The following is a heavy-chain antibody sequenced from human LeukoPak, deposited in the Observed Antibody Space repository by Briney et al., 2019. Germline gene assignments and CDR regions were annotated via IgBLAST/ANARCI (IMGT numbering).Heavy chain of an antibody. V-gene: IGHV4-39*07. CDR2: IYYSGST. Sequence: SETLSLTCTVSGGSISSSSYYWGWIRQPPGKGLEWIGSIYYSGSTYYNPSLKSRVTISVDTSKNQFSLKLSSVTAADTAVYYCAREDYGGNSLDAFDIWGQGTMVTVSS. CDR1: GGSISSSSYY. D-gene: IGHD4-23*01. J-gene: IGHJ3*02. CDR3: AREDYGGNSLDAFDI.